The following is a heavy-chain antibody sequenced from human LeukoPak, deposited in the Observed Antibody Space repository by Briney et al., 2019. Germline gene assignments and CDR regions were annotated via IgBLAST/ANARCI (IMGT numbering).Heavy chain of an antibody. D-gene: IGHD3-9*01. CDR3: ARGQRRYFDWLPFDY. Sequence: GSLRLSCAASGFTFSTFAMIWVRQPPGKGLEWIGQISHRGSTNYNPSLKSRVTMSVDTSKNQFSLKLSSVTAADTAVYYCARGQRRYFDWLPFDYWGQGTLVTVSS. J-gene: IGHJ4*02. CDR2: ISHRGST. CDR1: GFTFSTFAM. V-gene: IGHV4-4*02.